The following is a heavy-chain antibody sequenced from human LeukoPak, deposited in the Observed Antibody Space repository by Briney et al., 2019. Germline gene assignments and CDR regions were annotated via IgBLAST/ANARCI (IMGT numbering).Heavy chain of an antibody. CDR2: IIPILGIA. Sequence: GASVKVSCKASGGTFSSYAISRVRQAPGQGLEWMGRIIPILGIANYAQKFQGRVTITADKSTSTAYMELSSLRSEDTAVYYCARGVWNGGPGAFDIWGQGTMVTVSS. J-gene: IGHJ3*02. D-gene: IGHD1-1*01. V-gene: IGHV1-69*04. CDR3: ARGVWNGGPGAFDI. CDR1: GGTFSSYA.